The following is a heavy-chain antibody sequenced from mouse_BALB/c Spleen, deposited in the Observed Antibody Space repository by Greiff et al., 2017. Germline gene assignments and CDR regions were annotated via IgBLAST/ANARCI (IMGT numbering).Heavy chain of an antibody. CDR2: IYPGNSDT. CDR1: GYTFTSYW. J-gene: IGHJ4*01. D-gene: IGHD4-1*01. Sequence: EVQLQESGTVLARPGASVKMSCKASGYTFTSYWMHWVKQRPGQGLEWIGAIYPGNSDTSYNQKFKGKAKLTAVTSTSTAYMELSSLTNEDSAVYYCTRSGDFPYAMDYWGQGTSVTVSS. CDR3: TRSGDFPYAMDY. V-gene: IGHV1-5*01.